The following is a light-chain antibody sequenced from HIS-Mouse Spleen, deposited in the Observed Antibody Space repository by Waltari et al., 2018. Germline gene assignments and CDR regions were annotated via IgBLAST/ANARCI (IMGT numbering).Light chain of an antibody. Sequence: EIVLTQSPATLSLSPGERATLSCRASQSVSSYLAWYQQKPGQAPRLRIYDASNRATGIPARFSGSGSGTDFTLTLRSLEPEDFAVYYCQQRSNWQLTFGGGTKVEIK. CDR1: QSVSSY. CDR2: DAS. V-gene: IGKV3-11*01. J-gene: IGKJ4*01. CDR3: QQRSNWQLT.